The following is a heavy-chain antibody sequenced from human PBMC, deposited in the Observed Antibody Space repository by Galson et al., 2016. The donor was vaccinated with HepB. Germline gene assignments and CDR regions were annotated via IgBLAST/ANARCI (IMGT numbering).Heavy chain of an antibody. V-gene: IGHV3-23*01. D-gene: IGHD6-13*01. CDR1: GFTFSSYA. J-gene: IGHJ4*02. CDR3: AKGQQLAYFDS. Sequence: SLRLSCAASGFTFSSYAMSWVRQAPGKGLEGVSAISGSDGSTYYADSVKGRFTISRDNSKNTLYMQMNSLSAEDTAVYYCAKGQQLAYFDSWRQGTLVTASS. CDR2: ISGSDGST.